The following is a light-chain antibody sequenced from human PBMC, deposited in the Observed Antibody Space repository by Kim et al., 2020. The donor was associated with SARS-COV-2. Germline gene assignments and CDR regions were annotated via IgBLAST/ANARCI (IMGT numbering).Light chain of an antibody. J-gene: IGKJ4*01. V-gene: IGKV3-20*01. Sequence: SPGERATISCRASQSVSSNYLAWYQQKPGQAPMLLIYGASSRATGIPDRFSGSGSVTDFTLTISRLEPEDFSVYYCQQYGSSPLTFGGGTKVDIK. CDR2: GAS. CDR1: QSVSSNY. CDR3: QQYGSSPLT.